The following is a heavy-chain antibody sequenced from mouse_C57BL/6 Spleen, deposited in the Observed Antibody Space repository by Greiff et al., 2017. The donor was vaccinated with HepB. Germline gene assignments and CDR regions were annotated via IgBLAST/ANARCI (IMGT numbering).Heavy chain of an antibody. Sequence: QVQLQQPGAELVKPGASVKLSCKASGYTFTSYWMQWVQQRPGQGLEWIGEIDPSDSYPNYNQKVKGKATLTVDTSSSTAYMQLSSLTSEDSAVYYCARSGYSNYGAMDYWGQGTSVTVSS. J-gene: IGHJ4*01. D-gene: IGHD2-5*01. CDR2: IDPSDSYP. V-gene: IGHV1-50*01. CDR3: ARSGYSNYGAMDY. CDR1: GYTFTSYW.